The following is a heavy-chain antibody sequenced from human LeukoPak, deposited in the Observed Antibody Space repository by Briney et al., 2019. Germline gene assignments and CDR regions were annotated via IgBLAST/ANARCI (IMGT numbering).Heavy chain of an antibody. Sequence: PSETLSLTCTGSGGSISSYYWSWIRQPPGKGLEWIGYIYYSGSTNYNPSLKSRVTISVDTSKNQFSLKLSSVTAADTAVYYCARAPYSSSWFDYWGQGTLVTVSS. D-gene: IGHD6-13*01. CDR1: GGSISSYY. V-gene: IGHV4-59*01. CDR2: IYYSGST. CDR3: ARAPYSSSWFDY. J-gene: IGHJ5*01.